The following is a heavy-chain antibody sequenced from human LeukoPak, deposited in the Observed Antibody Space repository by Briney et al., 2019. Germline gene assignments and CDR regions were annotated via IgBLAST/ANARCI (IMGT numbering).Heavy chain of an antibody. CDR2: INPNSGGT. D-gene: IGHD3-22*01. J-gene: IGHJ4*02. Sequence: ASVKVSCKASGYTFTGYYMHWVRQAPGQGLEWMGWINPNSGGTNYAQKLQGRVTMTTDTSTSTAYMELRSLRSDDTAVYYCARTYDSSGYYPTELDYWGQGTLVTVSS. CDR3: ARTYDSSGYYPTELDY. CDR1: GYTFTGYY. V-gene: IGHV1-2*02.